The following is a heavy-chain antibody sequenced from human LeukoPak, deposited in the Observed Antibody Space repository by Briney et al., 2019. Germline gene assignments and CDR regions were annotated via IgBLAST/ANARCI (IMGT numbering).Heavy chain of an antibody. CDR2: IKQDGSEI. V-gene: IGHV3-7*01. Sequence: GGSLRLSCEASGFSFSNYWMSWVRQAPGKGLEWVANIKQDGSEIYYVDSVRGRFTISRDNAKNSLYLQMNSLRAEDTAVYYCARVYQGVSLFDGIDYWGQGTLVTVSS. D-gene: IGHD3-10*01. J-gene: IGHJ4*02. CDR3: ARVYQGVSLFDGIDY. CDR1: GFSFSNYW.